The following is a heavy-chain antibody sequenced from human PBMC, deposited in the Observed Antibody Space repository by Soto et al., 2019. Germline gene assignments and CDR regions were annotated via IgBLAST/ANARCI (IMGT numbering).Heavy chain of an antibody. CDR2: IYGAGVA. Sequence: GGSLRLSCAASGFTVSNNYVSWVRQAPGKGLEWVSVIYGAGVAFYAESVMGRLTVSRDSAQNTVILQMNNVRAEHTAVYYCARDRFLQTSSMGPSYYYGMDVWGQGTTVTVSS. V-gene: IGHV3-53*01. CDR1: GFTVSNNY. J-gene: IGHJ6*02. CDR3: ARDRFLQTSSMGPSYYYGMDV. D-gene: IGHD3-3*01.